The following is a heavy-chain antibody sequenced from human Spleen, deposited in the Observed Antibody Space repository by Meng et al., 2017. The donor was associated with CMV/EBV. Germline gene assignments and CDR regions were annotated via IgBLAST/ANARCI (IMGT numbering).Heavy chain of an antibody. Sequence: ASVKVSCKASGYTFTGYYIHWVRQAPGQGLEWMGIINPSSGTTSYAQKFQGRVIMTRETSTSTVYMDLSSLKSEDTAVYYCARDRDDSGDQNPNWFDPWGQGTPVTVSS. D-gene: IGHD4-17*01. CDR3: ARDRDDSGDQNPNWFDP. CDR1: GYTFTGYY. CDR2: INPSSGTT. V-gene: IGHV1-46*01. J-gene: IGHJ5*02.